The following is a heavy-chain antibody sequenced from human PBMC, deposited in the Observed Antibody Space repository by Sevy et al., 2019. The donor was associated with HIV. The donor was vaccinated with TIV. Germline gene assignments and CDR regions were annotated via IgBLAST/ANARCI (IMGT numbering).Heavy chain of an antibody. CDR3: ARSIVGATDPFDY. CDR1: GFTFSSYA. V-gene: IGHV3-23*01. CDR2: ISGSGGST. D-gene: IGHD1-26*01. J-gene: IGHJ4*02. Sequence: GGSLRLSCAASGFTFSSYAMSWVRQAPGKGLEWVSAISGSGGSTYYGDSVKGRFTISRDNSKNRLYLQMNSLRAEDTAVYYCARSIVGATDPFDYWGQGTLVTVSS.